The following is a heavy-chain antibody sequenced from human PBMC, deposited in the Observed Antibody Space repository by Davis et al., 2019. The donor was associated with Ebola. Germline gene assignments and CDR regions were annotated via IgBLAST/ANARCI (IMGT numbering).Heavy chain of an antibody. CDR2: IWYDGSNK. CDR1: GFTFSSYG. V-gene: IGHV3-33*01. CDR3: ARDRGYCSGGSCYWDYYYGMDV. D-gene: IGHD2-15*01. J-gene: IGHJ6*02. Sequence: GGSLRLSCAASGFTFSSYGMHWVRQAPGKGLEWVAVIWYDGSNKYYADSVKGRFTISRDNAKNSLYLQMNSLRAEDTAVYYCARDRGYCSGGSCYWDYYYGMDVWGQGTTVTVSS.